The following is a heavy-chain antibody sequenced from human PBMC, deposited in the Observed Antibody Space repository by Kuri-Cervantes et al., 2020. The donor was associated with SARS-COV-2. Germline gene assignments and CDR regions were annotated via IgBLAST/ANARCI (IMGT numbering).Heavy chain of an antibody. CDR3: AREGTIFGGNYMDV. J-gene: IGHJ6*03. CDR2: IYSGGST. Sequence: GESLKISCAASGFTVSSNYMSWVRQAPGKGLEWVSVIYSGGSTYYADSVKGRFTISRDNSKNTLYLQMNSPRAEDTAVHYCAREGTIFGGNYMDVWGKGTTVTVSS. D-gene: IGHD3-3*01. CDR1: GFTVSSNY. V-gene: IGHV3-53*01.